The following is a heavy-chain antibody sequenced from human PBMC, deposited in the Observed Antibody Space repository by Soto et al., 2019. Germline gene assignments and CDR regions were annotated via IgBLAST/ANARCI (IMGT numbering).Heavy chain of an antibody. D-gene: IGHD6-6*01. J-gene: IGHJ6*02. CDR2: IRSKAYGGTT. Sequence: LRLSCTASGFTFGDYAMSWVRQAPGKGLEWVGFIRSKAYGGTTEYAASVKGRFTISRDDSKSIAYLQMNSLKTEDTAVYYCTRESIAARRGDYYYYYGMDVWGQGTTVTVSS. CDR3: TRESIAARRGDYYYYYGMDV. CDR1: GFTFGDYA. V-gene: IGHV3-49*04.